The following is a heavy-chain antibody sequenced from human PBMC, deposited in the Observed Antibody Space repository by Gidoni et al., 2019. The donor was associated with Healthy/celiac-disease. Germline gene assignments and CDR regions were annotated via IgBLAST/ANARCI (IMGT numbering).Heavy chain of an antibody. D-gene: IGHD5-12*01. CDR1: GGSISSSSYY. CDR2: IYYSGST. CDR3: ARQKGWLQAGFDY. Sequence: QLQLQESGPGLVKPSETLSLTCTVSGGSISSSSYYWGWVRQPPGKWLEWIGSIYYSGSTYYHPSLKSRVTISVDTSKNQFSLKLSSVTAADTAVYYCARQKGWLQAGFDYWGQGTLVTVSS. J-gene: IGHJ4*02. V-gene: IGHV4-39*01.